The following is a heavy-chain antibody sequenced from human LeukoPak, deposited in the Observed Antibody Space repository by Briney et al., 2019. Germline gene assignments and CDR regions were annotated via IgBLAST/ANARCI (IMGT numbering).Heavy chain of an antibody. Sequence: GGSLRLSCAASGFTFSNYSMNWVRQAPGKGLEWVSSISSSSSYIYYADSVKGRFTISRDNAKNSLYLQMNSLRAEDTAIYYCARDYPSEVDVVSMAPFDYWGQGTLVTVSS. D-gene: IGHD2-21*01. CDR1: GFTFSNYS. CDR2: ISSSSSYI. J-gene: IGHJ4*02. V-gene: IGHV3-21*01. CDR3: ARDYPSEVDVVSMAPFDY.